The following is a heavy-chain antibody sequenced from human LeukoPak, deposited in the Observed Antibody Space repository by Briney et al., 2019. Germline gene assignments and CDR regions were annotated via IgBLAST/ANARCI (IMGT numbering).Heavy chain of an antibody. Sequence: GGSLRVSCEASGFIFSNYGMNWVRQAPGKGLEWVSAISNNGGYTYYADSVQGRFTISGDNSKSTLCLQMNSLRAEDTAVYYGAKQLGYCSDGSCYFPYWGQGTLVTVSS. CDR2: ISNNGGYT. J-gene: IGHJ4*02. CDR1: GFIFSNYG. V-gene: IGHV3-23*01. D-gene: IGHD2-15*01. CDR3: AKQLGYCSDGSCYFPY.